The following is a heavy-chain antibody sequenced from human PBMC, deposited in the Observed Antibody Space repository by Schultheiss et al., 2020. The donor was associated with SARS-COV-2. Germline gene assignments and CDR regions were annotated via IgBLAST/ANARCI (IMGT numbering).Heavy chain of an antibody. CDR3: AREKMFYFDSSGPFDY. CDR2: INHSGST. Sequence: SETLSLTCAVYGGSFSGYYWSWIRQPPGKGLEWIGEINHSGSTNYNPSLKSRVTISVDTSKNQFSLKLGSVTVADTAIYYCAREKMFYFDSSGPFDYWGRGTLVTVSS. J-gene: IGHJ4*02. V-gene: IGHV4-34*01. D-gene: IGHD3-22*01. CDR1: GGSFSGYY.